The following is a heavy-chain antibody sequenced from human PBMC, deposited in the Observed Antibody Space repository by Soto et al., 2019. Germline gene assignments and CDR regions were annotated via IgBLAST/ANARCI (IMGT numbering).Heavy chain of an antibody. CDR3: AIMTRVLRYFDW. CDR1: GFTFDDYA. J-gene: IGHJ4*02. V-gene: IGHV3-9*01. D-gene: IGHD3-9*01. Sequence: GGSLRLSCAASGFTFDDYAMHWVRQAPGKGLEWVSGISWNSVSIDYADSVKGRFTISRDNAKNSLYLQMNSLRAEDTALYYCAIMTRVLRYFDWWCQATLVSGST. CDR2: ISWNSVSI.